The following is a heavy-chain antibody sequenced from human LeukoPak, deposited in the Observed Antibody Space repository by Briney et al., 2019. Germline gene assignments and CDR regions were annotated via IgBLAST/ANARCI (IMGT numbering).Heavy chain of an antibody. CDR1: GFTFSSYA. CDR2: ISGSGGST. D-gene: IGHD3-10*01. CDR3: ARIGSGSYYNWFDP. V-gene: IGHV3-23*01. J-gene: IGHJ5*02. Sequence: GGSLRLSCAASGFTFSSYAMSWVRQAPGKGLEWVSAISGSGGSTYYADSVKGRFTISRDNSKNTLYLQMNSLRAEDTAVYYCARIGSGSYYNWFDPWGQGTLVTVSS.